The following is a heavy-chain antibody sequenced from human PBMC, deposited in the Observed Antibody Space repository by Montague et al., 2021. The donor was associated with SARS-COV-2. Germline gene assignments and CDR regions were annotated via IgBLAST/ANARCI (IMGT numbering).Heavy chain of an antibody. CDR2: ISYDGSNK. Sequence: SLRLPLSASGFTFSSYAMHWVRQAPGKGLEWVAVISYDGSNKYYADSVKGRFTISRDNSKNTLYLQMNSLRAEDTAVYYCARPSSGSYYHAFDIWGQGTMVTVSS. J-gene: IGHJ3*02. CDR1: GFTFSSYA. CDR3: ARPSSGSYYHAFDI. V-gene: IGHV3-30-3*01. D-gene: IGHD1-26*01.